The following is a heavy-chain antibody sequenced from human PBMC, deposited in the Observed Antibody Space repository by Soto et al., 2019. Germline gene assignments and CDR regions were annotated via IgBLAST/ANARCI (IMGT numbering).Heavy chain of an antibody. Sequence: GGSLRLSCAASGFAFTTYAMAWVRQAPGKGLEWVSYISASGGTTYSADSLKGRFTLSRDNSKNTLSLQMNSLRAEDTAIYYCAKDIGPYHDALDMWGQGTMVTVSS. D-gene: IGHD3-10*01. J-gene: IGHJ3*02. V-gene: IGHV3-23*01. CDR2: ISASGGTT. CDR1: GFAFTTYA. CDR3: AKDIGPYHDALDM.